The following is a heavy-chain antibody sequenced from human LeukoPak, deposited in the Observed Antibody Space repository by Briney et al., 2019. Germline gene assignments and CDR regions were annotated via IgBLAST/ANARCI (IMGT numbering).Heavy chain of an antibody. V-gene: IGHV5-51*01. CDR2: IYPGDCDT. D-gene: IGHD4-11*01. CDR3: ARLKLSMTTVTTGAFDI. Sequence: GESLKISCKGSGYSFTSYWIGWVRQMPGKGLEWMGIIYPGDCDTRYSPSFQGQVTISADKSISTAYLQWSSLKASDTAMYYCARLKLSMTTVTTGAFDIWGQGTMVTVSS. J-gene: IGHJ3*02. CDR1: GYSFTSYW.